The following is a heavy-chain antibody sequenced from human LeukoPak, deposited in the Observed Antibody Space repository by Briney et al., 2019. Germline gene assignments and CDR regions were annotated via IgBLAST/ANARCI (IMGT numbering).Heavy chain of an antibody. V-gene: IGHV3-30*03. J-gene: IGHJ1*01. CDR2: ISYDERGK. CDR3: STDGTPKFEH. Sequence: GGSLRLSCAASGFGFNYYGMVWFRQSPGKGLEWVATISYDERGKHYADSVQGRFTISRDNSKSVLYLQLDYLRPEDTAVYYCSTDGTPKFEHWGQGTLVTDSS. D-gene: IGHD3-16*01. CDR1: GFGFNYYG.